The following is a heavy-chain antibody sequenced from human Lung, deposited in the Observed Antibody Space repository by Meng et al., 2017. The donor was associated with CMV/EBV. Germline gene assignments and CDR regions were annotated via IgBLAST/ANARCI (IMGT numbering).Heavy chain of an antibody. CDR1: GGSISSGDFY. CDR2: VHHSRGT. J-gene: IGHJ4*02. V-gene: IGHV4-30-4*08. Sequence: LXCTVSGGSISSGDFYWTWIRQSPGKGLEWIGYVHHSRGTYYNPSLRSRVVISAETSKNQFSLRLTSVTAADTAMYYCAREPPDYCTSASCDYFDYXGQGXLVTVSS. D-gene: IGHD2-2*01. CDR3: AREPPDYCTSASCDYFDY.